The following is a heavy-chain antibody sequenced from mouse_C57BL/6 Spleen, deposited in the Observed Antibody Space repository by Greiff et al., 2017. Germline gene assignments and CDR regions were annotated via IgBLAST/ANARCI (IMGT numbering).Heavy chain of an antibody. V-gene: IGHV1-74*01. J-gene: IGHJ3*01. Sequence: QVQLQQPGAELVKPGASVKVSCKASGYTFTSYWMHWVKQRPGQGLEWIGRIHPSDSDTNYNQKFKGKATLTVDKSSSTAYMQLSSLTSEDSAVYYCAIQTGTNRFAYWGQGTLVTVSA. CDR1: GYTFTSYW. D-gene: IGHD4-1*01. CDR2: IHPSDSDT. CDR3: AIQTGTNRFAY.